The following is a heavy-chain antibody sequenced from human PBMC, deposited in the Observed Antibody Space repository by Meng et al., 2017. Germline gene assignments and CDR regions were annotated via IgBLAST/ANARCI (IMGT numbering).Heavy chain of an antibody. CDR2: ISSSGSTI. V-gene: IGHV3-11*04. D-gene: IGHD3-22*01. J-gene: IGHJ6*02. CDR1: GFTFSDYY. CDR3: ARTRWDYYDSSGYYQDYYGMDV. Sequence: GGSLRLSCAASGFTFSDYYMSWIRQAPGKGLELVSYISSSGSTIYYADSVKGRFTISRDNAKNSLYLQMNSLRAEDTAVYYCARTRWDYYDSSGYYQDYYGMDVWGQGTTVTVSS.